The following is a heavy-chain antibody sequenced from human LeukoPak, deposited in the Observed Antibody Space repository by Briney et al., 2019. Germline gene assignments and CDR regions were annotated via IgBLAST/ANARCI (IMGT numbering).Heavy chain of an antibody. D-gene: IGHD4-17*01. Sequence: SETLSLTCAVYGGSFSGYYWSWIRQPPGKGLEWIGEINHSGSTNYNPSLKSRVTISVDTSKNQFSLKLSSVTAADTAVYYCARGRGYGDSSRWFDPWGQGTLVTVSS. CDR1: GGSFSGYY. CDR3: ARGRGYGDSSRWFDP. J-gene: IGHJ5*02. CDR2: INHSGST. V-gene: IGHV4-34*01.